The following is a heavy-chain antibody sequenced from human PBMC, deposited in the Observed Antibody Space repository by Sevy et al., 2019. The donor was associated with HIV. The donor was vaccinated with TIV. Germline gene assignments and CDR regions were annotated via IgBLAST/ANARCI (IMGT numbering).Heavy chain of an antibody. CDR1: GYTFTGYY. V-gene: IGHV1-2*02. D-gene: IGHD6-13*01. J-gene: IGHJ3*02. Sequence: ASVKVSCKASGYTFTGYYMHWVRQAPGQGLEWMGWINPNSGGTNYAQKFQGRVTMTRDTSISTAYMELSRLRSDDTAVYYCARAGVIAALRGEAFDIWGQGTMVTVSS. CDR2: INPNSGGT. CDR3: ARAGVIAALRGEAFDI.